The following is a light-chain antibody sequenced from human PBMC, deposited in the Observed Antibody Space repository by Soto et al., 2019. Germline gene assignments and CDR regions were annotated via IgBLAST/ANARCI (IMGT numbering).Light chain of an antibody. CDR3: QQRIIWPPVT. Sequence: EIVLTQSPATLSLSPGERATLSCRASPSVTNYLAWYQQKPGQPPRLLIYGAFNRAAGIPARFSGNGSGTDFALASSSLEPEDSAVYYCQQRIIWPPVTFGQGTRQEIK. CDR1: PSVTNY. CDR2: GAF. J-gene: IGKJ5*01. V-gene: IGKV3-11*01.